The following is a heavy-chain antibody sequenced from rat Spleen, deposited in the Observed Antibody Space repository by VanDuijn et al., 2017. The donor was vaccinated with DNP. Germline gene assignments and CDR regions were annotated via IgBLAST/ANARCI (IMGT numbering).Heavy chain of an antibody. Sequence: EVQLVESGGGLVQPGRSLKLSCVASGFTFNNYWMTWIRQAPGKGLEWVASIHNTGGTTYYPDSLKGRFTISRDNAKSTLYLQMDSLRSEDTATYYCARLSDYWGQGVMVTVSS. CDR3: ARLSDY. J-gene: IGHJ2*01. CDR2: IHNTGGTT. V-gene: IGHV5-31*01. CDR1: GFTFNNYW.